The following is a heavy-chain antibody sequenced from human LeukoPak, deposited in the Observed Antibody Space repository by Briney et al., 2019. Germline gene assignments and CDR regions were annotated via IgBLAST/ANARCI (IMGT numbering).Heavy chain of an antibody. CDR3: ATQRGSYRWGTDFDY. V-gene: IGHV1-2*02. J-gene: IGHJ4*02. CDR1: GYTLTELS. CDR2: INPNSGDT. D-gene: IGHD3-16*01. Sequence: ASVKVSCKVSGYTLTELSMHWVRQAPGKGLEWMGWINPNSGDTKYAQKFQGRVTMTRDTSISTAYMELSRLRSDDTAVYYCATQRGSYRWGTDFDYWGQGTLVTVSS.